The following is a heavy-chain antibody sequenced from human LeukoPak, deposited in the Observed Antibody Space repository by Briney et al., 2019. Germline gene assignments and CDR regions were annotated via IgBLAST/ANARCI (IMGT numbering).Heavy chain of an antibody. Sequence: GGSLRLSCAASGFTFSSYAMSWVRQAPGKGLEWVSAISGSGGSTYYADSVKGRFTISRDNSKNTLHLQMNSLRAEDTAVYFCTRRGFNSPFDYWGQGTVVTVSS. CDR2: ISGSGGST. J-gene: IGHJ4*02. CDR1: GFTFSSYA. CDR3: TRRGFNSPFDY. D-gene: IGHD3-10*01. V-gene: IGHV3-23*01.